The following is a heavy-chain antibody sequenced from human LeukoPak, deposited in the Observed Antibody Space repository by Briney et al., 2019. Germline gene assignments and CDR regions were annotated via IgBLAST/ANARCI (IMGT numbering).Heavy chain of an antibody. Sequence: GGSLRLSCAASGFTFSRYWMHWVRQAPGKGLVWGAHINRYGSTTSYADSVKGRFTISRDNAKNTLYLQMNSLRAEDTAVYYCAREGSYLDTGGSYYLHWFDPWGQGTLVTVSS. J-gene: IGHJ5*02. CDR3: AREGSYLDTGGSYYLHWFDP. D-gene: IGHD3-22*01. CDR1: GFTFSRYW. V-gene: IGHV3-74*01. CDR2: INRYGSTT.